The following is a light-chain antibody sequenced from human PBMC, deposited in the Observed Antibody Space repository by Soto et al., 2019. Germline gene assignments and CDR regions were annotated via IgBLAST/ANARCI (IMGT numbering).Light chain of an antibody. CDR1: HSVSNN. CDR3: QQYSNWPPSWT. J-gene: IGKJ1*01. Sequence: ELVMTQSPGTLSVSPGERATLSCRASHSVSNNLAWYQQKPGQAPRLLIYGASTRATGIPARFSGSGSGTEFTLTISSLQSEDFAVYYCQQYSNWPPSWTFGQGDQVDIK. V-gene: IGKV3-15*01. CDR2: GAS.